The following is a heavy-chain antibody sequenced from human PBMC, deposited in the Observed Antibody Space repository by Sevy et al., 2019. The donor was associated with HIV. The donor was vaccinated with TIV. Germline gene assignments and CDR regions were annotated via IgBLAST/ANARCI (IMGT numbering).Heavy chain of an antibody. D-gene: IGHD1-26*01. V-gene: IGHV3-48*01. CDR3: ARDPHVGYFDY. Sequence: GGSLRLSCAASGFTFSSYSMNWVRQAPGKGLEWVSYISSSSSTIYYADSVKGRFTISRDNAKNSLYLQMNSLRAEDTVVYYCARDPHVGYFDYWGQGTLVTVSS. CDR2: ISSSSSTI. J-gene: IGHJ4*02. CDR1: GFTFSSYS.